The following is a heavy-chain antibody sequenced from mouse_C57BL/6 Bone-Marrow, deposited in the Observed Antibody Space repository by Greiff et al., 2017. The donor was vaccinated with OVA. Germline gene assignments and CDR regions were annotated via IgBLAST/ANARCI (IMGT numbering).Heavy chain of an antibody. D-gene: IGHD2-1*01. Sequence: EVQLQESGPGLVKPSQSLSLTCSVTGYSITSGYYWNWIRQFPGNKLEWMGYISYDGSNNYNPSLKNRISITRDTSKNQFFLKLNSVTTEDTATYYCARGNYRRGYFDYWGQGTTLTVSS. J-gene: IGHJ2*01. CDR2: ISYDGSN. CDR1: GYSITSGYY. V-gene: IGHV3-6*01. CDR3: ARGNYRRGYFDY.